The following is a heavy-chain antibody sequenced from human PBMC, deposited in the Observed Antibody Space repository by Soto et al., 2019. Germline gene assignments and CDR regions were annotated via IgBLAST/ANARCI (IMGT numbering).Heavy chain of an antibody. V-gene: IGHV3-30*03. Sequence: GGSLRLSCAASGFTFSSYGMHWVRQAPGKGLEWVAVISYDGSNKYYADSVKGRFTISRDNSKNTLYLQMNSLRAEDTAVYYCAAPSRSMSLDYWGHGTLVTVSS. CDR2: ISYDGSNK. J-gene: IGHJ4*01. CDR3: AAPSRSMSLDY. CDR1: GFTFSSYG. D-gene: IGHD2-8*01.